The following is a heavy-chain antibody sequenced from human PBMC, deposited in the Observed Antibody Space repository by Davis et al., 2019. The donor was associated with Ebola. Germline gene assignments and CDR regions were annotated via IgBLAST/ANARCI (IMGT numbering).Heavy chain of an antibody. J-gene: IGHJ6*01. V-gene: IGHV3-53*04. Sequence: PGGSLRLSCAASGFTISDNYMSWVRQAPGKGLEWVSVLYSGGSAYYAESVQGRFTISRHNSKNTPSLQMNSLHQGPIGLPPGTLLQEHLWG. CDR3: TLLQEHL. CDR1: GFTISDNY. CDR2: LYSGGSA.